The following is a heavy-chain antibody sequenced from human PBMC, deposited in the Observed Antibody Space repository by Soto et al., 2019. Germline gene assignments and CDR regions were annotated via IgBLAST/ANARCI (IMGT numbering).Heavy chain of an antibody. CDR1: GFTFSSYA. J-gene: IGHJ5*02. CDR2: ISGSGGST. CDR3: SKSHFWSGRPDWFDP. V-gene: IGHV3-23*01. Sequence: EVQLLESGGGLVQPGGSLTLSCAASGFTFSSYAMSWVRQAPGKGLALVSAISGSGGSTYYADSVKGRFTISRDNSKTTLYLQMTSRRAEDTAVYYCSKSHFWSGRPDWFDPWGKGPLVTVSS. D-gene: IGHD3-3*02.